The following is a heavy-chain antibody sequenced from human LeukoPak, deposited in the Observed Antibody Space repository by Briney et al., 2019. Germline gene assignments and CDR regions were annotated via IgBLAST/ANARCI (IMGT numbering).Heavy chain of an antibody. CDR1: GFTFSSYS. CDR3: AKGGSYDYYYYMDV. CDR2: ISSSSSYI. J-gene: IGHJ6*03. D-gene: IGHD1-26*01. V-gene: IGHV3-21*01. Sequence: GSLRLSCAASGFTFSSYSMNWVRQAPGKGLEWVSSISSSSSYIYYADSVKGRFTISRDNAKNSLYLQMNSLRAEDTAVYYCAKGGSYDYYYYMDVWGNGTTVTVSS.